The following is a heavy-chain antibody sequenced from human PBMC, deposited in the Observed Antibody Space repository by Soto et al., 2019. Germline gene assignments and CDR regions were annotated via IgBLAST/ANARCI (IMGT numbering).Heavy chain of an antibody. CDR1: GGSISSSSYY. V-gene: IGHV4-39*01. CDR2: IYYSGST. Sequence: SETLSLTCTVSGGSISSSSYYWGWIRQPPGKGLEWIGSIYYSGSTYYNPSLKSRVTISVDTSKNQFSLKLSSVTAADTAVYYCASTYYDSSGIGYWGQGTLVTVSS. D-gene: IGHD3-22*01. J-gene: IGHJ4*02. CDR3: ASTYYDSSGIGY.